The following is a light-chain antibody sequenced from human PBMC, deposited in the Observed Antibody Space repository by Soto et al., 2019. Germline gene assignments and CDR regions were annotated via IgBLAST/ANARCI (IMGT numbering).Light chain of an antibody. CDR2: EVT. J-gene: IGLJ1*01. CDR3: SSYTSTNTYV. Sequence: QSALTQPASVSGSPGQSITIACTGTSTDVGGYNFVSWYQQHPMKAPRLIIYEVTKRPSGVSARFSGSKSANTASLTISGLQAEDEADYYCSSYTSTNTYVFGTGTQLTVL. CDR1: STDVGGYNF. V-gene: IGLV2-14*01.